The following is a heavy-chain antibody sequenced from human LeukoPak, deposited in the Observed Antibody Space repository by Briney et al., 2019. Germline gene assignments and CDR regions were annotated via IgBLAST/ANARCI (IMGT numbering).Heavy chain of an antibody. CDR3: ARDLVSGYYGSGSYSYYFDY. V-gene: IGHV4-4*07. J-gene: IGHJ4*02. CDR2: IYSSGST. D-gene: IGHD3-10*01. Sequence: SETLSLTCTVSGGSISSYYWSWIRQPAGKGLEWIGRIYSSGSTDYNPSLKSRVTMSVDTSKNKFSLKLSSVTAADTAVYYCARDLVSGYYGSGSYSYYFDYWGQGTLVTVSS. CDR1: GGSISSYY.